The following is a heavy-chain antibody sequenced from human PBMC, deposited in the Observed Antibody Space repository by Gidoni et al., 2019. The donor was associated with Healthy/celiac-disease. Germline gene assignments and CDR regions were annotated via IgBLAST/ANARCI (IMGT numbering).Heavy chain of an antibody. J-gene: IGHJ3*02. V-gene: IGHV3-33*01. D-gene: IGHD3-16*01. CDR2: IWYDGSNK. Sequence: QVQLVESGGGVVQPGRSLRLSCAASGFTFSSYGMHWVRQAPGKGLEWVAVIWYDGSNKYYADSVKGRFTISRDNSKNTLYLQMNSLRAEDTAVYYCAREQRGRDAFDIWGQGTMVTVSS. CDR1: GFTFSSYG. CDR3: AREQRGRDAFDI.